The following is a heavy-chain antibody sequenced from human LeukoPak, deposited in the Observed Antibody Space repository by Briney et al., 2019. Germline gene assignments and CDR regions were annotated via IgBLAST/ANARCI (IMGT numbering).Heavy chain of an antibody. Sequence: SETLSLTCAVYGGSFSGYYWSWIRQPPGKGLEWIGEINHSGSTNYNPSLKSRVTISVDTSKNQFSLKLSSVTAADTAMYYCARGPLWTTVTKNWFDPWGQGTLVTVSS. CDR2: INHSGST. V-gene: IGHV4-34*01. CDR1: GGSFSGYY. CDR3: ARGPLWTTVTKNWFDP. J-gene: IGHJ5*02. D-gene: IGHD4-17*01.